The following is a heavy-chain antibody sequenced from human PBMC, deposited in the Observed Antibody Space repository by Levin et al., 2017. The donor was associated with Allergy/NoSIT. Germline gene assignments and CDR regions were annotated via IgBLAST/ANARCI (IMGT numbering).Heavy chain of an antibody. J-gene: IGHJ4*02. V-gene: IGHV3-74*01. Sequence: GGSLRLSCTASGFTFRNYWMHWVRQAPGKGLVWVSRINSDGSSRTYADTVKGRFTISRDNAKNTLYLQMNSLRAEDTAVYYCARDLGIQLWSPFDHWGQGALVTVSS. CDR1: GFTFRNYW. D-gene: IGHD5-18*01. CDR2: INSDGSSR. CDR3: ARDLGIQLWSPFDH.